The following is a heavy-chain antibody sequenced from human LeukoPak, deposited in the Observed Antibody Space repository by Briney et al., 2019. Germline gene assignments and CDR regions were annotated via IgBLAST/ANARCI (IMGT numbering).Heavy chain of an antibody. V-gene: IGHV4-38-2*01. CDR2: IYLGGNT. CDR1: GYSISSGYY. D-gene: IGHD6-19*01. Sequence: SETLSLTCAVSGYSISSGYYWGWIRQPPGKGLEWIGCIYLGGNTYYNPSLKSRVTILIDTSRNHFSLKLNSVSAADTAVYYCARVAVASVGLNWFDPWGQGALVTASS. CDR3: ARVAVASVGLNWFDP. J-gene: IGHJ5*02.